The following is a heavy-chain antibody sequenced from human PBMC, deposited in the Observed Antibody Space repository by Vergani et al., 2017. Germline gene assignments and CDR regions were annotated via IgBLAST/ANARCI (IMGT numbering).Heavy chain of an antibody. CDR2: ISWNSGSI. V-gene: IGHV3-9*01. J-gene: IGHJ4*02. CDR1: GFTFDDYA. CDR3: AKDAPGDQLLSS. D-gene: IGHD2-2*01. Sequence: EVQLVESGGGLVQPGRSLRLSCAASGFTFDDYAMHWVRQAPGKGLEWVSGISWNSGSIGYADSVKGRFTISRDNAKNSLYLQMNSLRAEDTAVYYCAKDAPGDQLLSSWGQGTLVTVSS.